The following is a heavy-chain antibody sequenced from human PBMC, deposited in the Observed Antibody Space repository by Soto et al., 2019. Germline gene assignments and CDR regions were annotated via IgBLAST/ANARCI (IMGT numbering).Heavy chain of an antibody. V-gene: IGHV4-4*09. Sequence: QVQLQESRPGLVRPSETLSLTCSVSGDSMNSEYWTWIRQTPGKGPQWIGYIFPTVTNNYNPSLKGRVIISVFRSKNQFSLDLLSVTAADTAIYYCARCMGYDDSGRFDPTFDRWGQGTRVTVSS. CDR3: ARCMGYDDSGRFDPTFDR. D-gene: IGHD3-22*01. J-gene: IGHJ4*02. CDR1: GDSMNSEY. CDR2: IFPTVTN.